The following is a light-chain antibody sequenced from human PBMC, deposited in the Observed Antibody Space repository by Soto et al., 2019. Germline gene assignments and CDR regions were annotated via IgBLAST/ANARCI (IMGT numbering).Light chain of an antibody. CDR1: QSISTY. Sequence: EIVLTQSPATLSLSPGEIATLSCRASQSISTYLAWYQQKPGQAPRLLIYDVSKRAAGVPARFSGSGSGTDFTLTISSLEPEDFAVYYCQQRSNWHPGLTFGGGTKVEI. CDR2: DVS. CDR3: QQRSNWHPGLT. J-gene: IGKJ4*01. V-gene: IGKV3-11*01.